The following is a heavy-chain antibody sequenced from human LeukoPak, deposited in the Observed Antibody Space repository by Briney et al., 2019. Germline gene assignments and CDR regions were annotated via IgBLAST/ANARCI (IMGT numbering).Heavy chain of an antibody. J-gene: IGHJ4*02. Sequence: SETLSLTCTVSGGSISSYYWSWIRQPPGKGLEWFGYIYTSGSTNYNPSLKSRVTISVDTSKNQFSLKLSSVTAADTAVYYCARHDKSAVMTPYFDYWGQGTLVTVSS. CDR1: GGSISSYY. V-gene: IGHV4-4*09. CDR2: IYTSGST. CDR3: ARHDKSAVMTPYFDY. D-gene: IGHD2-21*01.